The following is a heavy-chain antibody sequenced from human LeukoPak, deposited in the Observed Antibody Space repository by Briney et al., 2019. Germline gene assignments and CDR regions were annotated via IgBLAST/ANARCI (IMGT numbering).Heavy chain of an antibody. V-gene: IGHV1-2*02. D-gene: IGHD5-18*01. CDR3: ARAGRWVQLWPASY. CDR1: GYTFTGYY. Sequence: GASVKVSCKAAGYTFTGYYMHWVRQAPGQGLEWMGWINPNSGGTNYAQKFHGRVTMTRDTSISTAYMELSRLRSDDTAVYYCARAGRWVQLWPASYWGQGTLVTVSS. J-gene: IGHJ4*02. CDR2: INPNSGGT.